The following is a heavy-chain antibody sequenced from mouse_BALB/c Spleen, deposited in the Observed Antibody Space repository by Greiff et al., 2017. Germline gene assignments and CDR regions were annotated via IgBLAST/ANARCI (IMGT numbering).Heavy chain of an antibody. Sequence: VKLQESGPQLVRPGASVKISCKASGYSFTSYWMHWVKQRPGQGLEWIGMIDPSDSETRLNQKFKDKATLTVDKSSSTAYMQLSSPTSEDSAVYYCARWTTMDYAMDYWGQGTSVTVSS. J-gene: IGHJ4*01. CDR3: ARWTTMDYAMDY. D-gene: IGHD1-1*02. CDR1: GYSFTSYW. V-gene: IGHV1S126*01. CDR2: IDPSDSET.